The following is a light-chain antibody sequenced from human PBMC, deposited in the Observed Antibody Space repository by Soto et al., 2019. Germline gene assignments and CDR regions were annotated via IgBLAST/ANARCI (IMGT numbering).Light chain of an antibody. V-gene: IGLV2-11*01. CDR3: CSYADTYVE. CDR2: DVD. Sequence: QSALTQPRSVSGSPGQSVAISCTGISNYIGPYNYVSWYHQHPGKAPKLIIYDVDKRPSGVPYRFSGSKSGDTASLTISGLQPDDEADYYCCSYADTYVELGGGTKLTVL. J-gene: IGLJ2*01. CDR1: SNYIGPYNY.